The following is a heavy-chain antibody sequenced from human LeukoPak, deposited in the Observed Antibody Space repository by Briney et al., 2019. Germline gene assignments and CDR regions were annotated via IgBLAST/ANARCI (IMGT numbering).Heavy chain of an antibody. Sequence: GGSLRLSCAASGFTFSSYAMGWVRQAPGKGLEWVSAISGSGGSTYYADSVKGRFTISRDNSKNTLYLQMDSLRAEDTAVYYCAKDLDARAVAGTRWGQGTLVTVSS. CDR3: AKDLDARAVAGTR. CDR2: ISGSGGST. D-gene: IGHD6-19*01. J-gene: IGHJ4*02. CDR1: GFTFSSYA. V-gene: IGHV3-23*01.